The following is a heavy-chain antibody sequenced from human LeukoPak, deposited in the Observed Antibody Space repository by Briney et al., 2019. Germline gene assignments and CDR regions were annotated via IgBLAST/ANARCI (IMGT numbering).Heavy chain of an antibody. V-gene: IGHV4-39*07. Sequence: SETLSLTCTVSGGSISSSSYYWGWIRQPPGKGLEWIGSIYYSGCTYYNPSLKSRVTISVDASKNQFSLKLSSVTAADTAVYYCARGGGSRYGVFFFGYWGQGTLVTVSS. J-gene: IGHJ4*02. CDR3: ARGGGSRYGVFFFGY. D-gene: IGHD6-13*01. CDR2: IYYSGCT. CDR1: GGSISSSSYY.